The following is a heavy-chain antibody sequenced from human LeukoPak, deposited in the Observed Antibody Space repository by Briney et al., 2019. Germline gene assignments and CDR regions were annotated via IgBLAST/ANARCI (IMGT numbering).Heavy chain of an antibody. CDR2: IYYSGST. D-gene: IGHD4-17*01. Sequence: SETLSLTCTVSGGSISSYYWSWIRQPPGKGLEWIGYIYYSGSTNYNPSLKSRVTIPVDTSKNQFSLKLSSVTAADTAVYYCARDHLGDSSYFDYWGQGTLVTVSS. CDR1: GGSISSYY. J-gene: IGHJ4*02. V-gene: IGHV4-59*01. CDR3: ARDHLGDSSYFDY.